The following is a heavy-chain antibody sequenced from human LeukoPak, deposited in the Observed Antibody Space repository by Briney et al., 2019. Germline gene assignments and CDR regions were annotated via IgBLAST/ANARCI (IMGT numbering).Heavy chain of an antibody. J-gene: IGHJ5*02. CDR3: ARHERWFGEPKGGWFDL. D-gene: IGHD3-10*01. Sequence: GGALQISCQGSGCSFTSYWIGWVRRMPGKGLEWMGIIYPGDSDTRYSPSFQGQVTISADKSISTAYLQWSSLKASDTAMYYCARHERWFGEPKGGWFDLWGQGTLVTVSS. CDR2: IYPGDSDT. CDR1: GCSFTSYW. V-gene: IGHV5-51*01.